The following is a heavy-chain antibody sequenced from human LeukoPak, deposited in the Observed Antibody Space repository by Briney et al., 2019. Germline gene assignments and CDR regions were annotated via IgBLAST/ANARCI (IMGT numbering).Heavy chain of an antibody. V-gene: IGHV3-23*01. CDR1: GFTFGSSA. D-gene: IGHD1-26*01. CDR2: ISSSGDTT. Sequence: GGSLRLSCAASGFTFGSSAMSWVRQAPGKGLKWVSSISSSGDTTNYADSVKGRFTISRDTYKNTLYLQMTSLRAEDTAVYYCARVKVGTTNRFDYWGQGTLVTVSS. J-gene: IGHJ4*02. CDR3: ARVKVGTTNRFDY.